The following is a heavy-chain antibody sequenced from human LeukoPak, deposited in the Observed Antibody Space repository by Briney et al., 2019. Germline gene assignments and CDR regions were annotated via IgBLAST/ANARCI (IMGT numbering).Heavy chain of an antibody. V-gene: IGHV1-46*01. D-gene: IGHD4-23*01. CDR2: INPRDRST. J-gene: IGHJ4*02. CDR3: ARCGPFNGGPSEFYFDY. CDR1: GYSFTTYY. Sequence: GASVKVSCKASGYSFTTYYIHWVRQAPGQGLEWMGIINPRDRSTIYAQKFQGRVTMTRDMSTNTVYMELSSLRSEDTAVYYCARCGPFNGGPSEFYFDYWGQGTLVTVSS.